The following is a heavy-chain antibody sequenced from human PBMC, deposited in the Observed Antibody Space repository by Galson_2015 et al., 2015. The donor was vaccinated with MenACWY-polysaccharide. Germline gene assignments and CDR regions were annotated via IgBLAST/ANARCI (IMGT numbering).Heavy chain of an antibody. J-gene: IGHJ5*01. CDR1: GDSISSGYY. V-gene: IGHV4-38-2*02. Sequence: SETLSLTCNVSGDSISSGYYWGWILQPPGKGLEWIGSIFHSGSTYRNPSLGSRLIISIDSSKNQLSLMLTPVTAADTAVYYCTSGRLRWYQLDSWGQGNLVTVSS. CDR2: IFHSGST. D-gene: IGHD4-23*01. CDR3: TSGRLRWYQLDS.